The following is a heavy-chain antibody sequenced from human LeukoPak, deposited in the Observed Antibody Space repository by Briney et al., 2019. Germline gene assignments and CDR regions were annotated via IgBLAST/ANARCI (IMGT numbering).Heavy chain of an antibody. CDR3: ARVPGVWGSYRINWFDP. V-gene: IGHV4-59*01. CDR2: IYYSGST. J-gene: IGHJ5*02. D-gene: IGHD3-16*02. CDR1: GGSISSYY. Sequence: PSETLSLTCTVSGGSISSYYWSWIRQPPGKGLEWIGYIYYSGSTNYKPSLKSRVTISVDTSKNQFSLKLSSVTAADTAVYYCARVPGVWGSYRINWFDPWGQGTLVTVSS.